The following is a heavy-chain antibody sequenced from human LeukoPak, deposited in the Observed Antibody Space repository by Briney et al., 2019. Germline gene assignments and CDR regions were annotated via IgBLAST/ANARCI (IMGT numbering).Heavy chain of an antibody. Sequence: GRSLRLSCAASGFTFSSYAMHWVRQAPGKGLEWVAVISYDGSNKYYADSVKGRFIISRDNSKNTLYLQMNSLRAEDTAVYYCARDRGITIFGVDPPTPEYYYYYGMDVWGQGTTVTVSS. CDR3: ARDRGITIFGVDPPTPEYYYYYGMDV. CDR1: GFTFSSYA. J-gene: IGHJ6*02. V-gene: IGHV3-30-3*01. CDR2: ISYDGSNK. D-gene: IGHD3-3*01.